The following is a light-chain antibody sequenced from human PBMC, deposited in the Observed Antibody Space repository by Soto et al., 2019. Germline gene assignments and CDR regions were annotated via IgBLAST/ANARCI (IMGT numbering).Light chain of an antibody. J-gene: IGKJ4*01. CDR3: QQSYSVPFS. CDR1: HNIVNY. V-gene: IGKV1-39*01. CDR2: GAS. Sequence: DIQMTQSPSTLSASVGDRVTITCRASHNIVNYLNWYQRKPGKAPQLLIYGASSLQRGVPSRFSGSGSGTDFTLTISTLQPEDFATFYRQQSYSVPFSFGGGTKVDIK.